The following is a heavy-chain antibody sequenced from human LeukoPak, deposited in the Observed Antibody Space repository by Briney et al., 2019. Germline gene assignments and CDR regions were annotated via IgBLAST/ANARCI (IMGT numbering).Heavy chain of an antibody. J-gene: IGHJ4*02. D-gene: IGHD3-22*01. CDR2: ISSSSSTI. CDR3: ARGSSYYYDSSGLIDY. CDR1: GFTFSSYS. Sequence: PGGSLRLSCAAFGFTFSSYSMNWVRQAPGKGLEWVSYISSSSSTIYYADSVKGRFTISRDNAKNSLYLQMNSLRDEDTAVYYCARGSSYYYDSSGLIDYWGQGTLVTVSS. V-gene: IGHV3-48*02.